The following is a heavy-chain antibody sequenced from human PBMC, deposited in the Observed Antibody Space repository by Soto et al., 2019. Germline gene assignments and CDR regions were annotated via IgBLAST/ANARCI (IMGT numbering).Heavy chain of an antibody. V-gene: IGHV4-39*01. J-gene: IGHJ4*02. Sequence: SETLSLTCTVSGGSISSSSYYWGWIRQPPGKGLEWIGSIYYSGSTYYNPSLKSRVTISVDTSKNQFSLKLSSVTAADTAVYYCATNGLWFGELFYFDYWGQGTLVTVSS. CDR2: IYYSGST. CDR3: ATNGLWFGELFYFDY. CDR1: GGSISSSSYY. D-gene: IGHD3-10*01.